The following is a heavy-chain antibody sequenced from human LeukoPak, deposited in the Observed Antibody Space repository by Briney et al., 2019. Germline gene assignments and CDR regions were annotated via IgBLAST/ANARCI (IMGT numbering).Heavy chain of an antibody. J-gene: IGHJ1*01. CDR2: ISGSGGST. V-gene: IGHV3-23*01. CDR1: GFTFSSYA. CDR3: AKDAPQPYYYDSSGFSLQYFQH. Sequence: PGGSLRLSCAASGFTFSSYAASWIRQAPGKGLEWVSAISGSGGSTYYADSVKGRFTISRDNSKNTLYLQMNSLRAEDTAVYYCAKDAPQPYYYDSSGFSLQYFQHWGQGTLVIVSS. D-gene: IGHD3-22*01.